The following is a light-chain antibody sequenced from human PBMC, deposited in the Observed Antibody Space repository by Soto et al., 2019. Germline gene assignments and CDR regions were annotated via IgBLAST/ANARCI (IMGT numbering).Light chain of an antibody. CDR2: QTS. CDR3: HQRQSWPRT. Sequence: EIVLTQSPATLSSFPGDRVTLSCRASQYINPRLAWYQHRPGQAPRLLIYQTSLRAAGIPARFSASGSGTDFTLTISDVQPEDFALYYCHQRQSWPRTFGQRTKVDI. J-gene: IGKJ1*01. CDR1: QYINPR. V-gene: IGKV3-11*01.